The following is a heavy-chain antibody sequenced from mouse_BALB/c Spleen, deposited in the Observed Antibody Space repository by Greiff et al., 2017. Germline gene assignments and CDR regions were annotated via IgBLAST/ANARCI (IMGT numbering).Heavy chain of an antibody. D-gene: IGHD2-10*02. CDR2: ISSGGGST. CDR3: ARHAGYGNPSMDY. CDR1: GFAFSSYD. Sequence: EVKVVESGGGLVKPGGSLKLSCAASGFAFSSYDMSWVRQTPEKRLEWVAYISSGGGSTYYPDTVKGRFTISRDNAKNTLYLQMSSLKSEDTAMYYCARHAGYGNPSMDYWGQGTSVTVSS. J-gene: IGHJ4*01. V-gene: IGHV5-12-1*01.